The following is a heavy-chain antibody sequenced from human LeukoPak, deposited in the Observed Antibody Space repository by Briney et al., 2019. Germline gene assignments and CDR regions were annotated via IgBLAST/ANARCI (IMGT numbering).Heavy chain of an antibody. CDR1: GFTFTTYT. J-gene: IGHJ4*02. CDR2: IYSGGST. D-gene: IGHD3-22*01. Sequence: PGGSLRLSCAASGFTFTTYTMHWVRQAPGKGLEWVSVIYSGGSTYYADSVKGRFTISRDNSKNTLYLQMNSLRAEDTAVYYCARGGYYDSSGYRDYWGQGTLVTVSS. CDR3: ARGGYYDSSGYRDY. V-gene: IGHV3-66*01.